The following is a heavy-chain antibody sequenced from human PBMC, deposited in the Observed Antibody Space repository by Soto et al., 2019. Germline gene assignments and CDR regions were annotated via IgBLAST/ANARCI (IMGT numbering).Heavy chain of an antibody. CDR2: ISYDGSNK. J-gene: IGHJ4*02. D-gene: IGHD3-22*01. Sequence: QVQLVESGGGVVQPGRSLRLSCAASGFTFSSYGMHWVRQAPGKGLEWVAVISYDGSNKYYADSVKGRFTISRDNSKNTLYLQMNSLRAEDTAVYYCAKDPLPWGSSGYSIDYWGQGTLVTVSS. V-gene: IGHV3-30*18. CDR1: GFTFSSYG. CDR3: AKDPLPWGSSGYSIDY.